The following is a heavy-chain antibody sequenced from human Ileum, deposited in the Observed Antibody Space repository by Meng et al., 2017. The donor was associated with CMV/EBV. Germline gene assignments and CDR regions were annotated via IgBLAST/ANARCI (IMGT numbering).Heavy chain of an antibody. J-gene: IGHJ4*02. CDR2: ISWDGGST. CDR3: AKDISHRYSSSSALPDY. Sequence: GESLKISCAASGFTFSNFWMHWVRQAPGKGLEWVSLISWDGGSTYYADSVKGRFTISRDNSKNSLYLQMNSLRTEDTALYYCAKDISHRYSSSSALPDYWGQGTLVTVSS. CDR1: GFTFSNFW. D-gene: IGHD6-6*01. V-gene: IGHV3-43*01.